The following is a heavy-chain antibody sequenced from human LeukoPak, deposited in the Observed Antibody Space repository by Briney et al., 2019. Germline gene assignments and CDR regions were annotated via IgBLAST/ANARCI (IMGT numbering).Heavy chain of an antibody. Sequence: PVGSLRLSCAASGFTFSIYAMSWVRQAPGKGLEWVSTISGSGGSTYYADSVRGRFTISRDNSKNTLYLQMNSLRAEDTALYYCARGTMIDEGYFDYWGQGTLVTVSS. V-gene: IGHV3-23*01. D-gene: IGHD3-22*01. CDR2: ISGSGGST. CDR1: GFTFSIYA. CDR3: ARGTMIDEGYFDY. J-gene: IGHJ4*02.